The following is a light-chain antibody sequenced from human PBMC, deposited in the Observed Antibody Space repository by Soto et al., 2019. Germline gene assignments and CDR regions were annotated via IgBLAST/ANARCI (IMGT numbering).Light chain of an antibody. CDR3: TSYTSSSTYV. CDR1: SSDVGGYNY. Sequence: QSALTQPASVSGSPGQSITISCTGTSSDVGGYNYVSWYQQHPGKAPKLMIYEVSNRPSGVSNRFSCSKSGNTASLTISGIQAEDEADYYCTSYTSSSTYVFGTGTKLTVL. CDR2: EVS. V-gene: IGLV2-14*01. J-gene: IGLJ1*01.